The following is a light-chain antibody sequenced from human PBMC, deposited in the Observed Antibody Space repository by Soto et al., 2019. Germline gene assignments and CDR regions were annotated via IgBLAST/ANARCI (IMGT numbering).Light chain of an antibody. CDR2: EVS. CDR1: SSDVGAYNL. V-gene: IGLV2-14*01. CDR3: ASLTTTNFV. Sequence: QSALTQPASVSGSPGQSITISCTGTSSDVGAYNLVSWYQHHPDKAPKPMISEVSNRPSGVSDRFSGSKSGNTASLTISGLQAEGEADYYCASLTTTNFVFGTGTKVTVL. J-gene: IGLJ1*01.